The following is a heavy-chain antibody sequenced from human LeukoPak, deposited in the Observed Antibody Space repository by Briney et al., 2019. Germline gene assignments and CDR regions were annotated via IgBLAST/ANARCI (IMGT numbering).Heavy chain of an antibody. D-gene: IGHD1-26*01. CDR2: IYYSGST. Sequence: SETLSLTCTVSGGSISSYYWSWIRQPPGKGLEWMGYIYYSGSTSYNPSLKSRVTISVDTSKNHFSLKLSSVTAADTAVYYCARYSGSYPHDAFDIWGQGTMVTVSS. CDR3: ARYSGSYPHDAFDI. V-gene: IGHV4-59*01. CDR1: GGSISSYY. J-gene: IGHJ3*02.